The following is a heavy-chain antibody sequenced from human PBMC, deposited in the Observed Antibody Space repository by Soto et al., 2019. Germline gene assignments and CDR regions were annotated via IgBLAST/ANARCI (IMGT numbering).Heavy chain of an antibody. J-gene: IGHJ4*02. Sequence: SVKVSCKASGYSFGSHAITWVRQAPGQGLEWVGGIIPVFGTPSYAQKFQGIVTISADKSTNTSSLELRSLRSEDTAVYYCARGGALSTSWYWGDGLDSWGQGTQVTVS. D-gene: IGHD6-13*01. CDR3: ARGGALSTSWYWGDGLDS. V-gene: IGHV1-69*06. CDR1: GYSFGSHA. CDR2: IIPVFGTP.